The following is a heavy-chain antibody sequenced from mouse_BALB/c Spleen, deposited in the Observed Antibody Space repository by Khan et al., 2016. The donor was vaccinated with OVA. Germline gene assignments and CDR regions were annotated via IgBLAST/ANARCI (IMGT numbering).Heavy chain of an antibody. CDR1: GFIFSDYY. D-gene: IGHD1-1*02. CDR2: ISDGGTHI. V-gene: IGHV5-4*02. Sequence: EVELVESGGGLVKPGGSLKLSCVASGFIFSDYYMYWGRQTPEKNLEWVATISDGGTHIYYPDNVKGRVTISRDNAKNNLYLQMSSLKSEDTAMFYCMGGHYGGPFAYWGHGTLVTVSA. J-gene: IGHJ3*01. CDR3: MGGHYGGPFAY.